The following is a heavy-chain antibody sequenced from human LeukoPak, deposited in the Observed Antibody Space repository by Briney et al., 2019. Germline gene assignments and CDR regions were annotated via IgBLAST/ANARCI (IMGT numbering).Heavy chain of an antibody. CDR1: GFTFNSFW. J-gene: IGHJ4*02. V-gene: IGHV3-7*01. CDR3: ARDGQLPGSGTLLN. Sequence: GGSLRLSFAASGFTFNSFWMSWLRQAPGKGLEWVANIKQDGSQKYYVDSVKGRFTISRDNAKNSLSLQMNSLRVEDTAVYYCARDGQLPGSGTLLNWGQGTLVTVSS. CDR2: IKQDGSQK. D-gene: IGHD1-26*01.